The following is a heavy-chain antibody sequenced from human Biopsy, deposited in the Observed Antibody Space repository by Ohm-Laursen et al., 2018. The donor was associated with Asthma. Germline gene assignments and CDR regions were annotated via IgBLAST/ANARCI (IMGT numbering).Heavy chain of an antibody. V-gene: IGHV1-2*06. CDR1: GYAFIGCH. CDR3: ARGQKSAGDRWFDP. J-gene: IGHJ5*02. Sequence: VSVKVSCKASGYAFIGCHIHWMRQAPGQGLEWMGRINPNSGGTNYAQKFQGRVTMTRDTSISTAYMEVSRLRSDDTAVYYCARGQKSAGDRWFDPWGQETLVTVSS. D-gene: IGHD6-13*01. CDR2: INPNSGGT.